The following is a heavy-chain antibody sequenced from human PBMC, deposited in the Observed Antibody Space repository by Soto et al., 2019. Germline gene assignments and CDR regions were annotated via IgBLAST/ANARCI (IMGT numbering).Heavy chain of an antibody. Sequence: QVQLVQSGGEVKKPGASVKVSCKTAGSSFTTYGSSWVRQAPGQGLDWMGWISGYNGYTNYAQKFQGRVTMTTDTSTSTAYMELRSLRSDDTAVYYCAREGPAPYYYYGMDVWGQGSTVAVSS. CDR1: GSSFTTYG. CDR3: AREGPAPYYYYGMDV. V-gene: IGHV1-18*01. CDR2: ISGYNGYT. J-gene: IGHJ6*02.